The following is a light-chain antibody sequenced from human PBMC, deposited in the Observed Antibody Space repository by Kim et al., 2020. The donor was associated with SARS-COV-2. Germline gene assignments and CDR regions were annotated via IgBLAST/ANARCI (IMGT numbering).Light chain of an antibody. Sequence: GQSITISCNGTSGDVGGYNYVSWYQQRPGKAPKLMIYDVSNRPSGVSNRFSGSKSGNTASLTISGLQAEDEADYYCSSYTSSSTVVFGGGTQLTVL. CDR3: SSYTSSSTVV. V-gene: IGLV2-14*03. CDR1: SGDVGGYNY. CDR2: DVS. J-gene: IGLJ2*01.